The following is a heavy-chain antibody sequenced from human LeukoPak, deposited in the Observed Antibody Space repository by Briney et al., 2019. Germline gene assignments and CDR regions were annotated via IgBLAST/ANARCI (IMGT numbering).Heavy chain of an antibody. Sequence: SETLSLTCTVSGGSISSTSYYWAWIRQPPGRGLEWIGSIYYDESTYYNPSLKSRVTISVDTSKNQFSLKLNSVTAADTAVYYCARRRIVATIDYRGQGALVTVSS. D-gene: IGHD5-12*01. CDR3: ARRRIVATIDY. V-gene: IGHV4-39*01. CDR1: GGSISSTSYY. J-gene: IGHJ4*02. CDR2: IYYDEST.